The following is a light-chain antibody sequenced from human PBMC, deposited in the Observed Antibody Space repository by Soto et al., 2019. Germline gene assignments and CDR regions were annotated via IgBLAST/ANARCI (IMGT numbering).Light chain of an antibody. J-gene: IGKJ5*01. CDR2: DAS. V-gene: IGKV1D-13*01. Sequence: AIRLTQSPPSLSASVGDRVTITCRASQGISSALAWYQQKPGKAPKLLIYDASSLESGVPSRFSGSGSGTDFTLTLSSLQPEDFATSYCQQFKYFPPFTFGRGTRLEIK. CDR1: QGISSA. CDR3: QQFKYFPPFT.